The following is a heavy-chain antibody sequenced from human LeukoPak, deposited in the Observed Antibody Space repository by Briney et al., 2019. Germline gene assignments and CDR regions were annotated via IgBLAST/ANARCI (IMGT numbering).Heavy chain of an antibody. J-gene: IGHJ5*02. CDR3: ARCLPGQAEITMLQNWFDP. CDR2: IYHSGST. V-gene: IGHV4-38-2*02. Sequence: SETLSLTCTVSSYSISRGYYWGWIRQPPGKGLEWIGSIYHSGSTYYNPSLKSRVTISVDTSKNQFSLKLSSVTAADTAVYYRARCLPGQAEITMLQNWFDPWGQGTLVTVSS. D-gene: IGHD3-10*01. CDR1: SYSISRGYY.